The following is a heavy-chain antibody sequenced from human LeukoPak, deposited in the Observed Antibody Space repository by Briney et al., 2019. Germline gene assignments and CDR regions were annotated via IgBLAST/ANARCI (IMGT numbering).Heavy chain of an antibody. CDR3: AKNRFQLLMMDGFDI. V-gene: IGHV3-30*18. CDR1: GFTLSSYG. D-gene: IGHD1-1*01. CDR2: MSNDGSN. Sequence: PGGSLRLSCAASGFTLSSYGMNWVRQAPGKGLEWVAVMSNDGSNYADSVKGRFTISRDNSKNTPYLEMNSLRVEDTAVYYCAKNRFQLLMMDGFDIWGQGTMVTVSS. J-gene: IGHJ3*02.